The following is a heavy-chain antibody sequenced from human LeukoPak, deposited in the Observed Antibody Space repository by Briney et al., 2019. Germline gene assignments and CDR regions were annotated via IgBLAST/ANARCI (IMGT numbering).Heavy chain of an antibody. CDR3: AGGGNPLYYYYYYMDV. CDR2: INHSGST. Sequence: SETLSLTCAVYGGSFSGYYWSWIRQPPGKGLEWIGEINHSGSTNYNPFLKSRVTISVDTSKNQFSLKLSSVTAADTAVYYCAGGGNPLYYYYYYMDVWGKGTTVTVSS. D-gene: IGHD4-23*01. V-gene: IGHV4-34*01. J-gene: IGHJ6*03. CDR1: GGSFSGYY.